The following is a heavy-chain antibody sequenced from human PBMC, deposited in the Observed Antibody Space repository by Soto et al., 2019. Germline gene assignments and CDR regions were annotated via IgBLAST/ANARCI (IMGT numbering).Heavy chain of an antibody. J-gene: IGHJ6*02. D-gene: IGHD3-10*01. Sequence: PGGSLRLSCAASGFTFSSYAMSWVRQAPGKGLEWVSAISGSGGSTYYADSVKGRFTISRGNSKNTLYLQMNSLRAEDTAVYYCAKGTMVRGVHYYGMDVWGQGTTVTVSS. CDR1: GFTFSSYA. CDR2: ISGSGGST. CDR3: AKGTMVRGVHYYGMDV. V-gene: IGHV3-23*01.